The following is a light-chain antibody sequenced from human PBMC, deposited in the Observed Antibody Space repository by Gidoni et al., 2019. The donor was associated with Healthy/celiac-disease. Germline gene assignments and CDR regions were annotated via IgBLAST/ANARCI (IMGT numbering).Light chain of an antibody. Sequence: VMTQSPDTLSVSPGESATLSCRASQRVSSNLAWYQQQPGPAPRLLIYGASTRATGIPARFSGSGSGTEFTLTISSLQSEDFAVYFCQQYNNWPPGTFGPXTKLDIK. CDR3: QQYNNWPPGT. CDR2: GAS. CDR1: QRVSSN. V-gene: IGKV3-15*01. J-gene: IGKJ3*01.